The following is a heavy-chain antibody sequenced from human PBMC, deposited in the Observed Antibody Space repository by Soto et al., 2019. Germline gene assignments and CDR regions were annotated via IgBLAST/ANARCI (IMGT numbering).Heavy chain of an antibody. CDR3: ARDHIDKFGYGDYVDWFDP. CDR2: IWYDGSNK. J-gene: IGHJ5*02. D-gene: IGHD4-17*01. CDR1: GFTFSSYG. Sequence: LRLSCAASGFTFSSYGMHWVRQAPGKGLEWVAVIWYDGSNKYYADSVKGRFTISRDNSKNTLYLQMNSLRAEDTAVYYCARDHIDKFGYGDYVDWFDPWGQGTLVTVSS. V-gene: IGHV3-33*01.